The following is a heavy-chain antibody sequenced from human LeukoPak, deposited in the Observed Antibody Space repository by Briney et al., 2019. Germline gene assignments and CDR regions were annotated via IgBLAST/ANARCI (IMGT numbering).Heavy chain of an antibody. Sequence: NPSETLSLTCAVYGGSFSGNYWSWIRQPPGKGLEWIGEINHSGSTNYNPSLKSRITMSVDTSKNQFSLRLNSVTAADTAVYYCARGRSIVLRVNSNTPHFDYWGPGILVTVSS. V-gene: IGHV4-34*01. D-gene: IGHD2-8*01. J-gene: IGHJ4*02. CDR1: GGSFSGNY. CDR3: ARGRSIVLRVNSNTPHFDY. CDR2: INHSGST.